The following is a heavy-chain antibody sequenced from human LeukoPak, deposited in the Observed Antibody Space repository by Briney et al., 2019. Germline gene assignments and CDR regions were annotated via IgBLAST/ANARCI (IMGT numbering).Heavy chain of an antibody. V-gene: IGHV3-64*01. CDR1: GFTFSSYA. D-gene: IGHD6-13*01. CDR3: ARLNSSSWYLTLDY. J-gene: IGHJ4*02. CDR2: ISSNGGST. Sequence: PGGSLRLSCAVSGFTFSSYAMHWVRQAPGKGLEYVSAISSNGGSTYYANSVKGRFTISRDNSKNTLYLQMGSLRAEDMAVYYCARLNSSSWYLTLDYWGQGTLVTVSS.